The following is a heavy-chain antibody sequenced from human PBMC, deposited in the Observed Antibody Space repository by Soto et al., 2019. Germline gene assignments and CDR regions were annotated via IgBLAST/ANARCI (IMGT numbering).Heavy chain of an antibody. CDR2: ISGSGGST. Sequence: GGSLRLSCAASGFTFSSYAMSWVRQAPGKGLEWVSAISGSGGSTYYADSVKGRFTISRDNSKNTLYLQMNNLRAEETAVYYCAKDFGEVVPASFDPWGQGTLVTVSS. CDR1: GFTFSSYA. V-gene: IGHV3-23*01. CDR3: AKDFGEVVPASFDP. D-gene: IGHD2-2*01. J-gene: IGHJ5*02.